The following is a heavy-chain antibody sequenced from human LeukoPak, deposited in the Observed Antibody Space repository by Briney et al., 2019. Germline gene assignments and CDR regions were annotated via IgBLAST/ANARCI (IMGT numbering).Heavy chain of an antibody. V-gene: IGHV3-43*01. CDR3: AKGNYYYMDV. CDR1: GFTFDEYT. J-gene: IGHJ6*03. Sequence: PGGSLRLSCAASGFTFDEYTMHWVRHAPGKCLEWVSLISWEGGSTYYADSVKGRFTISRDNRKNSLYLQMNSLRTEDTALYYCAKGNYYYMDVWGKGTTVTVSS. CDR2: ISWEGGST.